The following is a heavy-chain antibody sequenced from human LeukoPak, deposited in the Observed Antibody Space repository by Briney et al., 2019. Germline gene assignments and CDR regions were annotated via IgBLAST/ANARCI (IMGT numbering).Heavy chain of an antibody. D-gene: IGHD3-10*01. J-gene: IGHJ4*02. CDR1: GLTFSSYN. V-gene: IGHV3-21*01. CDR3: ARVGGSGRFDY. CDR2: ISSSSSYI. Sequence: GGSLRLSCVASGLTFSSYNMNWVRQAPGKGLEWVSFISSSSSYIYYADSVKGRFTISRGNAKNSLYLQMNSLRAEDTAVYYCARVGGSGRFDYWGQGTLVTVSS.